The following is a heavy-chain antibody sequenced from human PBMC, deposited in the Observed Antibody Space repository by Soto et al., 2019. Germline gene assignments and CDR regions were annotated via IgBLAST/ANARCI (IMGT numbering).Heavy chain of an antibody. CDR2: ISGSGGST. D-gene: IGHD5-12*01. CDR1: GFTFSSYA. CDR3: AKDLRIVAQTSLDY. Sequence: GGSLRLSCAASGFTFSSYAMSCVRQAPGKGLEWVSAISGSGGSTYYADSVKGRFTISRDNSKNTLYLQMNSLRAEDTAVYYCAKDLRIVAQTSLDYWGQGILVTVSS. J-gene: IGHJ4*02. V-gene: IGHV3-23*01.